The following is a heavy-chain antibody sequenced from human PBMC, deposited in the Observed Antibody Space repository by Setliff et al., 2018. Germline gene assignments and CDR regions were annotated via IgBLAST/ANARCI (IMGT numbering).Heavy chain of an antibody. CDR3: AREDASGSARRFDP. CDR1: GYSISSGYI. D-gene: IGHD3-10*01. V-gene: IGHV4-38-2*02. J-gene: IGHJ5*02. CDR2: IGHTGSI. Sequence: PSETLSLTCTVSGYSISSGYIWGWIRQPPGKGLEWVGNIGHTGSINYNPSLKSRLTISRDTSKNHFSLELSSVTAADTAVYYCAREDASGSARRFDPWGQGTLVTVSS.